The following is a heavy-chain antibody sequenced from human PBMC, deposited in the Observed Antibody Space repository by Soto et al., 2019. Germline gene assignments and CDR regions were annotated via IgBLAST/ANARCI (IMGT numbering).Heavy chain of an antibody. J-gene: IGHJ6*02. Sequence: PSETLSLTCTVSGGSVSSGSYYWSWIRQPPGKGMEWIGYIYYSGSTNYNPSLKSRVTISVDTSKNQFSLKLISVTAADTAVYFCARGHTGKPEPDYYGMDVWGQGTTVTVSS. D-gene: IGHD1-1*01. CDR3: ARGHTGKPEPDYYGMDV. CDR2: IYYSGST. V-gene: IGHV4-61*01. CDR1: GGSVSSGSYY.